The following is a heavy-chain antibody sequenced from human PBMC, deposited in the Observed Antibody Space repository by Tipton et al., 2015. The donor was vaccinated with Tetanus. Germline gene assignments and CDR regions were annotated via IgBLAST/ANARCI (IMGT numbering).Heavy chain of an antibody. CDR1: GYTFTSYY. V-gene: IGHV1-46*01. D-gene: IGHD2-2*01. J-gene: IGHJ4*02. CDR2: INPSGGST. CDR3: ARGRKGPIRRPSHGQYYFDY. Sequence: QLVQSGPEVKKPGASVKVSCKASGYTFTSYYMHWVRQAPGQGLEWMGIINPSGGSTSYAQKFQGRVTMTRNTSISTAYMELSSLRSEDPAVYYCARGRKGPIRRPSHGQYYFDYWGQGTLVTVSS.